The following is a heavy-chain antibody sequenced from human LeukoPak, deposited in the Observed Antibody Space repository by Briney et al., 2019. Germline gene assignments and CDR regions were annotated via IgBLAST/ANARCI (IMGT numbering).Heavy chain of an antibody. V-gene: IGHV4-59*08. D-gene: IGHD6-13*01. CDR1: GVSISSYY. J-gene: IGHJ3*01. CDR2: IYYSGST. Sequence: PSETLSLTCTVSGVSISSYYWSWIRQPPGKGLEWIGYIYYSGSTNYNPSLKSRVTISLDTSKNQFSLMLSSVTAADTAVYYCARHDGSSWYYAFDVWGQGTMVTVSS. CDR3: ARHDGSSWYYAFDV.